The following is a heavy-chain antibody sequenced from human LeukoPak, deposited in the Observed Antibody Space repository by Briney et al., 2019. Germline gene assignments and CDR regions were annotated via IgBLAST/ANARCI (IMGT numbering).Heavy chain of an antibody. CDR1: GGTFSSYA. J-gene: IGHJ6*02. D-gene: IGHD5-18*01. CDR3: ARDEELTVDTYGMDV. Sequence: PSVKVSCKASGGTFSSYAISWVRQAPGQGLEWMGGIIPIFGTANYAQKFQGRVTITADESTSTAYMELSSLRSEDTAVYYCARDEELTVDTYGMDVWGQGTTVTVSS. CDR2: IIPIFGTA. V-gene: IGHV1-69*13.